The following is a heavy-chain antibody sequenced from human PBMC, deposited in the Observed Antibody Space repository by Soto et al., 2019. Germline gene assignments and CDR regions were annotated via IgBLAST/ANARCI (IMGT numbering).Heavy chain of an antibody. V-gene: IGHV1-8*01. Sequence: QVQLVQSGAEVKKPGASVRVSCKASGYSFSTFDITWVRQATGQGLEWMGWMNPNSGDTGYAQKFQGRVTMTRDTSIQTAYMELSSLGSGDTAVYYCARGYSSGWSLNWGQGPLVTVSS. CDR3: ARGYSSGWSLN. J-gene: IGHJ4*02. D-gene: IGHD6-19*01. CDR1: GYSFSTFD. CDR2: MNPNSGDT.